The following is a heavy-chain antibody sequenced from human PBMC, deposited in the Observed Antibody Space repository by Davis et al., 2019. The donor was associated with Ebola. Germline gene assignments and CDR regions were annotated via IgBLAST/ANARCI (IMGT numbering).Heavy chain of an antibody. Sequence: MPSETLSLTCAVYGGSFSGYYWSWIRQPPGKGLKWIGEINHSGSTNYNPSLKSRVTISVDTTNNQFSLTLSSMTAADTAVYYCARQLITAAGGWLWGQGTLVTVSS. CDR3: ARQLITAAGGWL. CDR1: GGSFSGYY. J-gene: IGHJ4*02. V-gene: IGHV4-34*01. D-gene: IGHD6-13*01. CDR2: INHSGST.